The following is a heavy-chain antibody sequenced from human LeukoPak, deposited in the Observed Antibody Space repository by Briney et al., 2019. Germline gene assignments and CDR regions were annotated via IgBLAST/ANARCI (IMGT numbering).Heavy chain of an antibody. D-gene: IGHD4-17*01. CDR1: GFTVSSNY. CDR3: ARALYGDLYYFDY. Sequence: GGSLRLSCAASGFTVSSNYMSWVRQAPGKGLEWVSVIYSGGSTYYADSVKGRFTISRDNSKNTLYLQMNSLRAEDTAVYYCARALYGDLYYFDYWGRGTLVTVSS. J-gene: IGHJ4*02. CDR2: IYSGGST. V-gene: IGHV3-66*01.